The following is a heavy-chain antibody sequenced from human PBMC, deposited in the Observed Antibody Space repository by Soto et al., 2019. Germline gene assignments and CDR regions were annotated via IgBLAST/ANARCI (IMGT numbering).Heavy chain of an antibody. D-gene: IGHD3-22*01. CDR3: ARGYFDSRGYSNTFEI. V-gene: IGHV4-39*01. J-gene: IGHJ3*02. CDR1: GGSISSSSYY. CDR2: IYYSGST. Sequence: PSETLSLTCTVSGGSISSSSYYWGWIRQPPGKGLEWIGSIYYSGSTYYNPSLKSRVTISVDTSKNQFSLKLSSVTAADTAVYYCARGYFDSRGYSNTFEIWGQGTMVTVSS.